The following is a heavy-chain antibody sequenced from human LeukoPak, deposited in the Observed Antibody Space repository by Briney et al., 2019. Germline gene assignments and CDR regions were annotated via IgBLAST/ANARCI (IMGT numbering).Heavy chain of an antibody. Sequence: RGCLRLSCAASGFSFRGYGMHWVRQAPGKGLEYVSAISADGGTTYYADSVKDRFIISRDNSKNTLYLQMGSLRNEDMAVYYCARGRGGSPFDYWGQGALVTVSS. J-gene: IGHJ4*02. CDR3: ARGRGGSPFDY. V-gene: IGHV3-64*02. CDR2: ISADGGTT. CDR1: GFSFRGYG.